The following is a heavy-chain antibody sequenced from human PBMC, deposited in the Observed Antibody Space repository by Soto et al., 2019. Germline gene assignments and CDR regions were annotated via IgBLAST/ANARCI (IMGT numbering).Heavy chain of an antibody. V-gene: IGHV3-23*01. Sequence: EVQLLESGGGLVQPGGSLRLSCAASGFTFSSYAMSWVRQAPGKGLEWVSAISGSGGSTYYADSVKGRFTISRDNSKNALYLQMNSLRADDTAVYCRATTPVAIVEYFYYWGRGSLVTVSS. J-gene: IGHJ4*02. D-gene: IGHD2-2*03. CDR3: ATTPVAIVEYFYY. CDR2: ISGSGGST. CDR1: GFTFSSYA.